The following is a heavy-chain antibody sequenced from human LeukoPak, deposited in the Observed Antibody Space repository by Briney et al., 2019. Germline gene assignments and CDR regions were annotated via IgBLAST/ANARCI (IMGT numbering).Heavy chain of an antibody. CDR3: ARHPIAVAGTYNWFDP. CDR2: IYPGDSDT. V-gene: IGHV5-51*01. J-gene: IGHJ5*02. D-gene: IGHD6-19*01. CDR1: GYSFTNYW. Sequence: GESLKISCKGSGYSFTNYWIGWVRQMPGKGLEWMGIIYPGDSDTRYSPSFQGQVTISADKSISTAYLQWSSLKASDTAMYYCARHPIAVAGTYNWFDPWGQGTLVTVSS.